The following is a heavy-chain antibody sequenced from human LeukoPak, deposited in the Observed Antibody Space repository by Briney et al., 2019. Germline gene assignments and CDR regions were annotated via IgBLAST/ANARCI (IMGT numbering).Heavy chain of an antibody. D-gene: IGHD1-26*01. CDR2: INHSGST. CDR1: GGSFSGYY. V-gene: IGHV4-34*01. CDR3: ARGPWELPAD. J-gene: IGHJ4*02. Sequence: SETLSLTCAVYGGSFSGYYWSWIRQPSGKGLEWIGEINHSGSTNYNPPLKSRVTISVDTSKNQFSLKLSSVTAADTAVYYCARGPWELPADWGQGTLVTVSS.